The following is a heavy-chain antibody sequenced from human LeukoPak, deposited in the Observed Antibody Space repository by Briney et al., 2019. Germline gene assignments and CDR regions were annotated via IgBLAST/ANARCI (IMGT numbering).Heavy chain of an antibody. J-gene: IGHJ4*02. CDR3: AGTDTGYDILTGSNFDY. Sequence: PSETLSLTCTVSGGSISSYYWSWIRQPPGKGLEWIGYVHYSGSTNHNPSLRSRVTISVDTSKNQFSLKLRSVTTADTAVYYCAGTDTGYDILTGSNFDYWGQGTLVTVSS. CDR1: GGSISSYY. V-gene: IGHV4-59*01. D-gene: IGHD3-9*01. CDR2: VHYSGST.